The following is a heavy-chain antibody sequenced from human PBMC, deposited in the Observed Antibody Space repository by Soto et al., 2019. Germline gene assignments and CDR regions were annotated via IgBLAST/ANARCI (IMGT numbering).Heavy chain of an antibody. Sequence: QVQLVEAGGGVVQPGRSLRLSCGASGFTFNSHGMHWVRQAPGKGLGWVAVISHEGSNNFYAESVKGRFTISRDNSENTLYLQMNSLRREDTAVYYCARGAEYQLMSRDYFYGMDVWGQVTTVTVSS. CDR2: ISHEGSNN. J-gene: IGHJ6*02. V-gene: IGHV3-30*03. D-gene: IGHD2-2*01. CDR1: GFTFNSHG. CDR3: ARGAEYQLMSRDYFYGMDV.